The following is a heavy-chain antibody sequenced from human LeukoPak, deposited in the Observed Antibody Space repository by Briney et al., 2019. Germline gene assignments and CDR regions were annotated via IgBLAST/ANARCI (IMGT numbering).Heavy chain of an antibody. CDR1: GGSISEDY. J-gene: IGHJ3*02. D-gene: IGHD2-15*01. Sequence: SETLSLTCTVSGGSISEDYWSWIRQPPGMGLEWIGYVSHSDFNKSNGDITNYNPSLESRITTSRDTSENQFSLKLSSMTAADTAVYCVRASVESGGAFDIWGQGTMVTVSS. CDR3: VRASVESGGAFDI. CDR2: VSHSDFNKSNGDIT. V-gene: IGHV4-59*01.